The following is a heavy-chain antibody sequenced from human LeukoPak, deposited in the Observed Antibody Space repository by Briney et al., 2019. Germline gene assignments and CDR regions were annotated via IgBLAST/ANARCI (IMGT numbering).Heavy chain of an antibody. Sequence: GGSLRLSCAVSEFTFSTYSMNWVRQAPGKGLEWVSYISSGSSTISYADFVKGRFTISRDNAKNSLYLQMNSLRDEDTAVYYCARAPFGVYSGSYRDYWGQGTLVTVSS. V-gene: IGHV3-48*02. CDR2: ISSGSSTI. D-gene: IGHD1-26*01. CDR1: EFTFSTYS. CDR3: ARAPFGVYSGSYRDY. J-gene: IGHJ4*02.